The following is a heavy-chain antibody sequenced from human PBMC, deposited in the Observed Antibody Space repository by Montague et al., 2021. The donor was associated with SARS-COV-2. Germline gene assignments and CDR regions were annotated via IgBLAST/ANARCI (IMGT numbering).Heavy chain of an antibody. CDR3: ARQDDILTGYYYYGMDV. CDR1: GASVTMSSYY. D-gene: IGHD3-9*01. V-gene: IGHV4-39*01. J-gene: IGHJ6*02. CDR2: IYYSGST. Sequence: SETLSLTCTVSGASVTMSSYYWVWLRQPPGKGLEWIGSIYYSGSTYYNPSLKSRVTISVDTSKNQFSLKLSSVTAADTAVYYCARQDDILTGYYYYGMDVWGQGATVTVSS.